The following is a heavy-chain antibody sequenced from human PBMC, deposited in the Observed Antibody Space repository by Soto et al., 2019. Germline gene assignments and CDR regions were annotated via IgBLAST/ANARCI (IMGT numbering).Heavy chain of an antibody. CDR1: GYSFTTYW. V-gene: IGHV5-51*01. CDR2: IHPGESDT. CDR3: ARHEATYYNFYGMDV. Sequence: PGESLKISYKSYGYSFTTYWIAWVRQMPGKGLEWMGSIHPGESDTRYRPSFQGQVTISADRSITTAYLQWSSLKASDTAMYYCARHEATYYNFYGMDVWGQGTTVTVSS. J-gene: IGHJ6*02.